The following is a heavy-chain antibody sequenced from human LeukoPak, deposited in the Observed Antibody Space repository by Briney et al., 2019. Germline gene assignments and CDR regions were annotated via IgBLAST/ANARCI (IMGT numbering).Heavy chain of an antibody. CDR1: GGSFSGYY. CDR2: INHSGST. J-gene: IGHJ4*02. CDR3: ASLYYDFWSGYYAPDY. D-gene: IGHD3-3*01. V-gene: IGHV4-34*01. Sequence: PSETLSLTCAVYGGSFSGYYWSWIRQPPGKGLEWIGEINHSGSTNYNPSLKSRVTISVDTSKNQFSLKLSSVTAADTAVYYCASLYYDFWSGYYAPDYWGQGTLVTVSS.